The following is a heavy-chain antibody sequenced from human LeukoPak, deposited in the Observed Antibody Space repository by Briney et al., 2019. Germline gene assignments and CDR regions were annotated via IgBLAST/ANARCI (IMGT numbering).Heavy chain of an antibody. Sequence: GGSLRLSCAASGFTLSSYAMSWVRQAPGKGLEWVSAISGNGGNTYYGDSVKGRFTVSRDNSKSTLYLEVNNLKAEDTAVYYCAKDSPGRGQGTLVTVSS. J-gene: IGHJ4*02. CDR2: ISGNGGNT. D-gene: IGHD3-10*01. V-gene: IGHV3-23*01. CDR1: GFTLSSYA. CDR3: AKDSPG.